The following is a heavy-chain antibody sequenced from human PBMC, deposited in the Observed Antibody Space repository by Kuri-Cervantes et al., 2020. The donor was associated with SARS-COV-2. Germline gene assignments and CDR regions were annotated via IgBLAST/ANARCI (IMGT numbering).Heavy chain of an antibody. J-gene: IGHJ5*02. CDR1: GGSISSYY. D-gene: IGHD4-17*01. Sequence: LSCTVSGGSISSYYWSWIRQPPGKGLEWIGYIYYSGSTNYNPSLKSRVTISVDTSKNQFSLKLSSVTAADTAVYYCARGGYGDYLSWGQRTLVTVSS. CDR3: ARGGYGDYLS. V-gene: IGHV4-59*01. CDR2: IYYSGST.